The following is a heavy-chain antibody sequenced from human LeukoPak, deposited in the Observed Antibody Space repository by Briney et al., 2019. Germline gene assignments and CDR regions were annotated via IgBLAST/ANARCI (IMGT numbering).Heavy chain of an antibody. Sequence: EASVKVSCTASGYTFTSYGISWVRQAPGQGLEWMGWISAYNGNTNYAQKLQGRVTMTTDTSTSTAYMELRSLRSDDTAVYYCARFEGSSSWFPSYYYYGMDVWGQGTTVTVSS. CDR2: ISAYNGNT. J-gene: IGHJ6*02. CDR1: GYTFTSYG. D-gene: IGHD6-13*01. V-gene: IGHV1-18*01. CDR3: ARFEGSSSWFPSYYYYGMDV.